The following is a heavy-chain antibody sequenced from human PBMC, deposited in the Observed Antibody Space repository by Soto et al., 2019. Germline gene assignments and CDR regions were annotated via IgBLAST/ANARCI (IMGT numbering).Heavy chain of an antibody. J-gene: IGHJ4*02. CDR1: GFMFDSFA. Sequence: GGSLRLSCVGSGFMFDSFAMNWVRQAPGKGLEWVSYINGGSDSIYYAESVKGRFTISRDNARNSLSLQMNSLSDEDTAVYYCAKSGDSAGWGIDFWGQGTLVTVSS. V-gene: IGHV3-48*02. CDR3: AKSGDSAGWGIDF. CDR2: INGGSDSI. D-gene: IGHD6-19*01.